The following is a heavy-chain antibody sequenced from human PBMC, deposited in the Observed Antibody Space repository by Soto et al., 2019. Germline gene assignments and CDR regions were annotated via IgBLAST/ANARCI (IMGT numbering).Heavy chain of an antibody. CDR3: ARGPRRGGIAVLNY. Sequence: SETLSLTCAVYGGSFSGYYWSWIRQPPGKGLEWIGEINHSGSTNYNPSLKSRVTISVDTSKNQFSLKLSSVTAADTAVYYCARGPRRGGIAVLNYWGQGTLVTVSS. CDR1: GGSFSGYY. D-gene: IGHD6-19*01. V-gene: IGHV4-34*01. CDR2: INHSGST. J-gene: IGHJ4*02.